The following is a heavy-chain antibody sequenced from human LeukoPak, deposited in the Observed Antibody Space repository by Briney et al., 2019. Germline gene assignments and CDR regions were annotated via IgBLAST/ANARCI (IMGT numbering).Heavy chain of an antibody. V-gene: IGHV1-2*02. CDR1: GYTFTGYY. D-gene: IGHD5-18*01. J-gene: IGHJ4*02. CDR2: INPNSGGT. CDR3: ANREGGYTYDPFDY. Sequence: GASVKVSCXASGYTFTGYYMHWVRQAPGQGLEWMGWINPNSGGTNYAQKFQGRVTMTRDTSISTAYMELSRLRSDDTAVYYCANREGGYTYDPFDYWGQGTLVTVSS.